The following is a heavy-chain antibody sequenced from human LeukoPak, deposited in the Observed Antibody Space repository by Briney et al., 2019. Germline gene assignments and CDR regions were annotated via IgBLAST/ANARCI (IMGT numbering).Heavy chain of an antibody. CDR3: ARGGSTLTRLYQLQRGDSFDI. J-gene: IGHJ3*02. D-gene: IGHD2-2*01. V-gene: IGHV4-34*01. CDR2: INHSGST. Sequence: PSETVSLTCAVYGGSFRVYYWSWMRQPPGKGLEGIGEINHSGSTNFNTSLKSRVNISVDTSKNQYSLKLSSETAADTAVYYCARGGSTLTRLYQLQRGDSFDIWGQGTMVTVSS. CDR1: GGSFRVYY.